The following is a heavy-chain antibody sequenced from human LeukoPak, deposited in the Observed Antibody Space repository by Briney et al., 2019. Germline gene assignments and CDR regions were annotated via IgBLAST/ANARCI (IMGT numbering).Heavy chain of an antibody. D-gene: IGHD3-10*01. CDR1: GFTFSNYW. V-gene: IGHV3-74*01. CDR2: INTDGSST. CDR3: ARGWTYYGSGSYYNPYDY. Sequence: HPGGSLRLSCAASGFTFSNYWMHWVRQAPGKGLVWVSRINTDGSSTSYVDSVKGRFTISRDNAKNTLYLQMNSLRAEDTAVYYCARGWTYYGSGSYYNPYDYWGQGTLVTVSS. J-gene: IGHJ4*02.